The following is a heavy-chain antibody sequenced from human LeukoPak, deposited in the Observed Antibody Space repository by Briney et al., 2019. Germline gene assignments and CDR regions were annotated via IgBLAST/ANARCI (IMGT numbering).Heavy chain of an antibody. V-gene: IGHV3-30*18. D-gene: IGHD6-13*01. CDR1: GFTFSSYG. Sequence: PGGSLRLSCAASGFTFSSYGMHWVRQAPGKGLEWVAVTSYDESNKYYADSVKGRFTISRHNSKNTVYLQVNSLRAEDTAVYYCAKESRIAGPFDHWGQGTLVTVSS. CDR2: TSYDESNK. CDR3: AKESRIAGPFDH. J-gene: IGHJ4*02.